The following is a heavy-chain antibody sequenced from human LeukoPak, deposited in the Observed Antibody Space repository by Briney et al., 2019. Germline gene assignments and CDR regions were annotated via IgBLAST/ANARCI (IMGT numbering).Heavy chain of an antibody. D-gene: IGHD5-18*01. CDR2: IYYSGST. V-gene: IGHV4-61*01. Sequence: PSETLSLTCTVSGGSISSSSYYWGWIRQPPGKGLEWIGYIYYSGSTNYNPSLKSRVTISVDTSKNQFSLKLSSVTAADTAVYYCARDRSTAMAPGYYYMDVWGKGTTVTVSS. CDR1: GGSISSSSYY. J-gene: IGHJ6*03. CDR3: ARDRSTAMAPGYYYMDV.